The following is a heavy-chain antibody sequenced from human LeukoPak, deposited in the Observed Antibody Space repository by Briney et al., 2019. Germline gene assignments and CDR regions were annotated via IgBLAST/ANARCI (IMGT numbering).Heavy chain of an antibody. V-gene: IGHV5-51*01. CDR3: ARGKIGYSYGSYY. Sequence: GESLKISCKGSGYSFTTYYIGWVRQMPGKGLEWMGIIYPGDSETRYSPSFQGQVTISADKSISTAYLQWSSLKASDTAMYYCARGKIGYSYGSYYWGQGTLVTVSS. J-gene: IGHJ4*02. CDR2: IYPGDSET. CDR1: GYSFTTYY. D-gene: IGHD5-18*01.